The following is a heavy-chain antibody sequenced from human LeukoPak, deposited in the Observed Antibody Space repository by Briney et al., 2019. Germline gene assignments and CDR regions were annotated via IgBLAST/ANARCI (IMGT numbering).Heavy chain of an antibody. CDR3: VKSGGYGLIDY. D-gene: IGHD6-19*01. CDR2: IYYTGST. CDR1: GASISGSGYY. V-gene: IGHV4-39*01. J-gene: IGHJ4*02. Sequence: SETLSLTCAVSGASISGSGYYLGWIRQPPGKGLEWIGNIYYTGSTFYNASLQSRVTISIDMSKNQFSLRLSSVTAADTAMYYCVKSGGYGLIDYWGQGTLVTVSS.